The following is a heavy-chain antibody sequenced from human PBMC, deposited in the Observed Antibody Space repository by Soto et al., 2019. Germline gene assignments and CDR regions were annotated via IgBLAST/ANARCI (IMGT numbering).Heavy chain of an antibody. V-gene: IGHV3-23*01. J-gene: IGHJ5*02. CDR2: ISGSGGST. CDR3: AKVIAAGGTGYWFDP. CDR1: GFTFSSYA. Sequence: EVQLLESGGGLVQPGGSLRLSCAASGFTFSSYAMSWVRQAPGKGLEWVSAISGSGGSTYYADSVKGRFTISRDNSKNALELQMNRLRAEDTAGYYCAKVIAAGGTGYWFDPWGQGTLVTVSS. D-gene: IGHD6-13*01.